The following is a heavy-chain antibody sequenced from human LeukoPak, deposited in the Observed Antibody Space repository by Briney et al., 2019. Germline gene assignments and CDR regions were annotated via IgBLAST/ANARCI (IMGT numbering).Heavy chain of an antibody. J-gene: IGHJ4*02. CDR3: VRGGEWDLLRYFDY. D-gene: IGHD1-26*01. V-gene: IGHV4-34*01. Sequence: SETLSLTCAVYGGSFSGYYWSWIRQPPGKGLEWIGSIYHSGSTYYNPSLKSRVTISVDTSKNQFSLRLSSVTAADTAVYYCVRGGEWDLLRYFDYWGQGTLVTAS. CDR1: GGSFSGYY. CDR2: IYHSGST.